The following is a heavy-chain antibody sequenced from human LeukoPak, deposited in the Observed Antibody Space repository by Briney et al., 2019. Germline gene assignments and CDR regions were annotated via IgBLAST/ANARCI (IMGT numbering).Heavy chain of an antibody. D-gene: IGHD2-2*01. CDR3: ARGYCSSTSCYLDY. CDR1: GVYFSGYY. Sequence: SETLSLTCAVYGVYFSGYYWSWIRQPPGKGLEWIGEINHSGSTNYNPSLKSRVTISVDTSKNQFSLKLSSVTAADTAVYYCARGYCSSTSCYLDYWGQGTLVTVSS. CDR2: INHSGST. J-gene: IGHJ4*02. V-gene: IGHV4-34*01.